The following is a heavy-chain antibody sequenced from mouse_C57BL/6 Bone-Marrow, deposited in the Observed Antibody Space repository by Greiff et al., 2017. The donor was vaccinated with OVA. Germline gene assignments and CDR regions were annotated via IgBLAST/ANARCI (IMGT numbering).Heavy chain of an antibody. CDR1: GYAFTNYL. CDR2: INPGSGGT. Sequence: QVQLQQSGAELVRPGTSVKVSCKASGYAFTNYLIEWVKQRPGQGLEWIGVINPGSGGTNYNEKFKGKATLTADKSSSTAYMQLSSLTSEDSAVYFCARRNGSDVWGTGTTVTVSS. CDR3: ARRNGSDV. J-gene: IGHJ1*03. D-gene: IGHD1-1*01. V-gene: IGHV1-54*01.